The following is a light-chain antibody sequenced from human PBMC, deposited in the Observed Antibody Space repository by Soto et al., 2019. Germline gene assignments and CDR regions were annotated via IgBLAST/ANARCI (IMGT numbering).Light chain of an antibody. J-gene: IGLJ3*02. CDR2: EVS. V-gene: IGLV2-8*01. CDR3: TSYAGSNIWV. CDR1: SIDVGAYNY. Sequence: QSVLTQPPSASGSPGQSVTISCTGTSIDVGAYNYVSWYQQYPGIAPKLMIYEVSKRPSGVPDRFSGSKSGKTASLTVSGLQPEDEADYYCTSYAGSNIWVFGGGTKLTVL.